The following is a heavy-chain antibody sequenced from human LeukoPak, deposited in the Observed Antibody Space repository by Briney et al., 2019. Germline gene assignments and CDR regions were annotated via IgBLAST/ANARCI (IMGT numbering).Heavy chain of an antibody. D-gene: IGHD6-6*01. V-gene: IGHV1-2*06. J-gene: IGHJ4*02. CDR2: INPNSGGT. CDR3: ARDGSSSYYFDY. CDR1: GYTFTGYY. Sequence: GASVKVSCKASGYTFTGYYMHWVRQAPGQGLEWMGRINPNSGGTNYAQKFQGRVTMTRDTSISTAYMELSRLRSDDTAVYCCARDGSSSYYFDYWGQGTLVTVSS.